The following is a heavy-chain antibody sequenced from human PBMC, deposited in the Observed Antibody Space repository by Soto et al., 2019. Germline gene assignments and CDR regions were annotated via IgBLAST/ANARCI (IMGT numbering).Heavy chain of an antibody. V-gene: IGHV1-69*13. J-gene: IGHJ1*01. CDR3: ARGRGDNYYDSSGYYAEYFQH. CDR1: GDTFSSYA. D-gene: IGHD3-22*01. Sequence: GASVKVSFKASGDTFSSYAISWLRQAPRQGLEWMGGIIPIFGTANYAQKFQGRVTITADESTSTAYMELSSLRSEDTAVYYCARGRGDNYYDSSGYYAEYFQHWGQGTLVTVSS. CDR2: IIPIFGTA.